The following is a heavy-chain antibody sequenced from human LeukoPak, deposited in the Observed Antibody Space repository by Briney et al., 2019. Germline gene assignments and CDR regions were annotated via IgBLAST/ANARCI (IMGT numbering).Heavy chain of an antibody. D-gene: IGHD3-16*01. CDR2: MNLNSGNT. V-gene: IGHV1-8*01. J-gene: IGHJ4*02. Sequence: GASVKVSCKASGYTFTSYGINWVRQATGQGLEWMGWMNLNSGNTGYAQKFQGRVTMTRNTSISTAYMELSSLRSEDTAVYYCARNFGGNNYELGIGYWGQGTLVTVSS. CDR3: ARNFGGNNYELGIGY. CDR1: GYTFTSYG.